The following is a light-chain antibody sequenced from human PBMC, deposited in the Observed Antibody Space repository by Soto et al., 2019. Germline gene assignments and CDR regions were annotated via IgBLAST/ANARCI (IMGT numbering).Light chain of an antibody. V-gene: IGLV2-14*01. J-gene: IGLJ1*01. CDR3: SSYTSSTTYV. CDR2: DVS. Sequence: QSALTQSASVSGSPGQSITISCTGSSSDVGGYNYVSWYQQHPGKAPKLMIYDVSNRPSGVSNRFSGSKSGNTASLTISGLQADDEADYYGSSYTSSTTYVFGTGTKLTVL. CDR1: SSDVGGYNY.